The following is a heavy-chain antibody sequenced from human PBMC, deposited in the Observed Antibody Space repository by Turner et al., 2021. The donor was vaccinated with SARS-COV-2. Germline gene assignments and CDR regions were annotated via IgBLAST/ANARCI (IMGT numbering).Heavy chain of an antibody. CDR3: ARDHRPVVVPAAKRAGSYYYGMDV. V-gene: IGHV3-21*01. D-gene: IGHD2-2*01. CDR2: ISSSSSDI. Sequence: EMQLVESGGGLVKPGGSLRLACAASGFTFSSYSMNWVRQGRGKGLEWVSAISSSSSDIYYAESVKGRFTISRDNAKNSLYLQMNSLRAEDTAVYYCARDHRPVVVPAAKRAGSYYYGMDVWGQGTTVTVSS. J-gene: IGHJ6*02. CDR1: GFTFSSYS.